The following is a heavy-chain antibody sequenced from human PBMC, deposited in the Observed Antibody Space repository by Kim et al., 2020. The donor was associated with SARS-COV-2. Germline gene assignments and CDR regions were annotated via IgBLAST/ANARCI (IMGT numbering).Heavy chain of an antibody. D-gene: IGHD4-17*01. J-gene: IGHJ6*02. Sequence: SVKVSCKASGGTFSSYAISWVRQAPGQGLEWMGRIIPILGIANYAQKFQGRVTITADKSTSTAYMELSSLRSEDTAVYYCARPTTVTTGLNYYYGMDVWGQGTTVTVSS. CDR3: ARPTTVTTGLNYYYGMDV. CDR2: IIPILGIA. V-gene: IGHV1-69*04. CDR1: GGTFSSYA.